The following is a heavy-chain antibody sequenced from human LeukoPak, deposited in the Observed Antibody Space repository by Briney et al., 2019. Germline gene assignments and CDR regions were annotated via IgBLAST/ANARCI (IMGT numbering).Heavy chain of an antibody. Sequence: PGGSLRLSCAASGFTFSSYSMNWVRQAPGKGLEWVSSISSSSSYIYYADSVKGRFTISRDNAKNSLYLQMNSLRAEDTAVYYCARDLYNSGRSGIREFDYWGQGTLVTVSS. CDR1: GFTFSSYS. CDR2: ISSSSSYI. CDR3: ARDLYNSGRSGIREFDY. V-gene: IGHV3-21*01. J-gene: IGHJ4*02. D-gene: IGHD5-12*01.